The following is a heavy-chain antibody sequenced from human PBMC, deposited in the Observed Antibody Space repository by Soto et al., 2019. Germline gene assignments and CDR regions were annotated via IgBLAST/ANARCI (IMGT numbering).Heavy chain of an antibody. Sequence: EVQLVESGGGLVQPGGSLRLSCAASGFTFSSYWMHWVRQAPGKGLVWVSRINSDGSTTTYADSVTGRFTISRDNAKNTLYMQMNSLRAEETAVYYCVRVPPGGYAFSLADYWGQGTPVTVSS. J-gene: IGHJ4*02. CDR2: INSDGSTT. D-gene: IGHD5-12*01. CDR1: GFTFSSYW. CDR3: VRVPPGGYAFSLADY. V-gene: IGHV3-74*01.